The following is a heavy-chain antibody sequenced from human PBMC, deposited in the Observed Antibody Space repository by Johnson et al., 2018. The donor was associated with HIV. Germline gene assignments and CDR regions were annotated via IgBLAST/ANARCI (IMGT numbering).Heavy chain of an antibody. CDR3: VRVGFSSGYYRDAFDY. V-gene: IGHV3-66*01. CDR1: GFSVSISY. D-gene: IGHD3-22*01. Sequence: VQLVESGGGVIQTGESLTVSCTASGFSVSISYMSWVRQAPGKGLEWVSVIYSGGSTYYADSVKGRFTISRDNSKNTLYLQMNSLTAGDMAVYYCVRVGFSSGYYRDAFDYLGPRALVTVSS. J-gene: IGHJ3*01. CDR2: IYSGGST.